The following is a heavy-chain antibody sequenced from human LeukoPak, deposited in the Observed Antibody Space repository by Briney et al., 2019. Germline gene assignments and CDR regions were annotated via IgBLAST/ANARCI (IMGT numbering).Heavy chain of an antibody. CDR3: AISPVLRFLEWLPSFDY. D-gene: IGHD3-3*01. V-gene: IGHV4-38-2*01. J-gene: IGHJ4*02. CDR1: GYSISSGYY. CDR2: MYHSGST. Sequence: PSETLSLTCAVSGYSISSGYYWGWFRQPPGKGLEWIGCMYHSGSTYYNPSLKSRVTISVDTSKNQFSLKLSSVTAADTAVYYCAISPVLRFLEWLPSFDYWGQGTLVTVSS.